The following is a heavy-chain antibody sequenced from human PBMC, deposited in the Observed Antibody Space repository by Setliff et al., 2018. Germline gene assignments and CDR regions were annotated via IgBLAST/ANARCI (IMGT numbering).Heavy chain of an antibody. V-gene: IGHV4-4*02. Sequence: LSLTCAVSGGSIRSSPWWSWVRQPPGKGLEWLGDIHHSGKTYYNPSLQSRLTMSIDKSKNHFSVNLRSGTAADTAVYYCASLNFDYWGQGTPVTSPQ. CDR1: GGSIRSSPW. J-gene: IGHJ4*02. CDR2: IHHSGKT. CDR3: ASLNFDY.